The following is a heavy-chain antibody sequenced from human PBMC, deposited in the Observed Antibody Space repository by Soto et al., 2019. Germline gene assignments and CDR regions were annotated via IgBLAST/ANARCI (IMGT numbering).Heavy chain of an antibody. Sequence: ASVKVSCTASGYTFTSYAMHWVRQAPGQRLEWMGWINAGNGNTKYSQKFQGRVTMTTDTSTSTAYMELRSLRSDDTAVYYCARAFDWLSISDYWGQGTLVTVSS. CDR3: ARAFDWLSISDY. CDR2: INAGNGNT. CDR1: GYTFTSYA. V-gene: IGHV1-3*01. J-gene: IGHJ4*02. D-gene: IGHD3-9*01.